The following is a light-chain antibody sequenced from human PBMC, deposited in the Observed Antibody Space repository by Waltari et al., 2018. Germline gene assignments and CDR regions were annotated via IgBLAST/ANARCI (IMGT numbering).Light chain of an antibody. CDR3: QHSPITPYT. Sequence: DIQMTQSPASLSASVGDRVTITCRSSQSVGHYLNWYQQKPHQAPRLLIYAASTLQSGVPSRFSGSGSETHFTLTISPLQSEDFATYYCQHSPITPYTFGQGTKLEI. V-gene: IGKV1-39*01. CDR1: QSVGHY. J-gene: IGKJ2*01. CDR2: AAS.